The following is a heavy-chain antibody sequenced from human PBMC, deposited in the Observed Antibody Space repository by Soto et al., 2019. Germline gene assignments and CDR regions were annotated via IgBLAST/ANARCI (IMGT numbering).Heavy chain of an antibody. CDR1: GFTFSSYG. CDR2: ISYDGSNK. Sequence: QVQLVESGGGVVQPGRSLRLSCAASGFTFSSYGMHWVRQAPGKGLEWVAVISYDGSNKYYADSVKGRFTISRDNSKNTLYLQMNRLRAEDTAVYYCAKELDCSGGSCYSFTYHGMDVWGQGTTVTVSS. J-gene: IGHJ6*02. V-gene: IGHV3-30*18. CDR3: AKELDCSGGSCYSFTYHGMDV. D-gene: IGHD2-15*01.